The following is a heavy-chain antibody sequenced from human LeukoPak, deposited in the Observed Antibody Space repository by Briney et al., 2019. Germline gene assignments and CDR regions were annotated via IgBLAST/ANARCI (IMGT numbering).Heavy chain of an antibody. Sequence: GASVKVSCKASGGTFISYAISWVRQAPGRGLEWMGGIIPIFGTANYAQKFQGRVTITADESTSTAYMELSSLRSEDTAVYYCARVATRRSTSCYLDHCHGMDVWGQGTTVTVSS. CDR2: IIPIFGTA. CDR3: ARVATRRSTSCYLDHCHGMDV. V-gene: IGHV1-69*13. CDR1: GGTFISYA. J-gene: IGHJ6*02. D-gene: IGHD2-2*01.